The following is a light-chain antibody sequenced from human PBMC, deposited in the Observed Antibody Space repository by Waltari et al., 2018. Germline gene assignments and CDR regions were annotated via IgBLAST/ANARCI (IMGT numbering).Light chain of an antibody. CDR1: QNLYSW. V-gene: IGKV1-5*03. CDR3: QQHSNYWT. Sequence: DIQMTQSPSTLSASGVYRVTSTCRASQNLYSWLAWYQQKPGKAPKLLIYKASSLESGVPSRFSGSGSGTEFTLTISSLQPDDFATYYCQQHSNYWTFGQGTKVEIK. CDR2: KAS. J-gene: IGKJ1*01.